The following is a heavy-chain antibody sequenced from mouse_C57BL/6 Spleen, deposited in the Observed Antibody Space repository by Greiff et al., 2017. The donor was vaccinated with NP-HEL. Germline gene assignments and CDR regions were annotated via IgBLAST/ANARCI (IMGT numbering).Heavy chain of an antibody. CDR3: ARSHYGSSYDLDWYFDV. CDR2: IHPNSGST. J-gene: IGHJ1*03. Sequence: QVQLQQPGAELVKPGASVKLSCKASGYTFTSYWMHWVKQRPGQGLEWIGMIHPNSGSTNYNEKFKSKATLTVDKSSSTAYMQLSSLTSEVSAVYYCARSHYGSSYDLDWYFDVWGTGTTVTVSS. CDR1: GYTFTSYW. D-gene: IGHD1-1*01. V-gene: IGHV1-64*01.